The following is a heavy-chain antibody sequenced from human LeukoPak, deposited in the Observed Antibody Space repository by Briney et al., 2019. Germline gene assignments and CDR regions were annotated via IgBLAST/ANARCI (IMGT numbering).Heavy chain of an antibody. CDR1: GFTFDDYA. D-gene: IGHD3-22*01. Sequence: GGSLRLSCAASGFTFDDYAMHWVRQAPGKGLEWVSGISWNSGSIGYADSVKGRFTISRDNAKNTLYLQMNSLRAEDTAVYYCAKQQPYYYDSSGYPHRAFDYWGQGTLVTVSS. CDR2: ISWNSGSI. J-gene: IGHJ4*02. V-gene: IGHV3-9*01. CDR3: AKQQPYYYDSSGYPHRAFDY.